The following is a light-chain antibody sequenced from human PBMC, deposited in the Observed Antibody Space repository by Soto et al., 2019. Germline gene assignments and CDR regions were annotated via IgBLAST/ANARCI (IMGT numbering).Light chain of an antibody. J-gene: IGLJ2*01. CDR3: SSYAGSNNKEV. CDR1: SSDVGGYNY. Sequence: QSALTQPPSASGSPGQSVTISCTGTSSDVGGYNYVSWYQQHPGKAPKLMIYEVSKRPSGVPDRFSGSKSGNTASLTVSGLQAEDEADYYCSSYAGSNNKEVFGGGTQLTVL. CDR2: EVS. V-gene: IGLV2-8*01.